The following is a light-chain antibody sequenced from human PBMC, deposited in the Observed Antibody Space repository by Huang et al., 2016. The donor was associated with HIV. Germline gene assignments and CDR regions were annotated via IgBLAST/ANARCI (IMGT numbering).Light chain of an antibody. V-gene: IGKV1-33*01. Sequence: DIQMTQSPSSLSASVGDRVTITCQASQEISNYLNWYQQKPGKAPKLLIYDAANLETVVPSRFSGSGSGTDFTFTISSLQPEDIATYYCQQYDNLPFTFGPGTKVDIK. CDR1: QEISNY. CDR3: QQYDNLPFT. J-gene: IGKJ3*01. CDR2: DAA.